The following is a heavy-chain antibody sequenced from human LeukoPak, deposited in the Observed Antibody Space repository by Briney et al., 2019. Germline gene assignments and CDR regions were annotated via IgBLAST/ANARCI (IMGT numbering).Heavy chain of an antibody. V-gene: IGHV4-59*01. D-gene: IGHD3-22*01. CDR3: ASNTLYYDSSGYLTLGFDP. CDR2: IYYSGST. Sequence: SETLSLTCTVSGGSISSYYWSWIRQPPGKGLEWIGYIYYSGSTNYNPSLKSRVTISVDTSKNQFSLKLSSVTAADTAVYYCASNTLYYDSSGYLTLGFDPCGQGTLVTVSS. J-gene: IGHJ5*02. CDR1: GGSISSYY.